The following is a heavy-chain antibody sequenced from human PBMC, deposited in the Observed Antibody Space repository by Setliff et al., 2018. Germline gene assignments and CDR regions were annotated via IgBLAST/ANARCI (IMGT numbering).Heavy chain of an antibody. CDR1: GASISSGNDF. CDR2: IYTNGGT. V-gene: IGHV4-61*09. J-gene: IGHJ4*01. Sequence: KASDTLSLTCSVSGASISSGNDFWNWTRQPAGKGLEWIGNIYTNGGTDYSPSLRSRVTISLGTSKNQFSLQLTSVTAADTAIYYCARSDDNFQYPDYWGQGTLVTVSS. CDR3: ARSDDNFQYPDY. D-gene: IGHD1-1*01.